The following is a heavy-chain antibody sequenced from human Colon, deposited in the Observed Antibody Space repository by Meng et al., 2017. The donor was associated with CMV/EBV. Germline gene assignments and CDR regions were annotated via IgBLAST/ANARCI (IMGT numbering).Heavy chain of an antibody. V-gene: IGHV3-23*01. Sequence: GESLKISCAVSGINFNIYAMTWVRQAPGKGLEWVSSISSESESTNYADSVKGRFTISRDSSKNTLYLQMNSLRAEDTAVYYCAKVNMGAITYDYGLDVWGQGTTVTVSS. CDR2: ISSESEST. CDR3: AKVNMGAITYDYGLDV. J-gene: IGHJ6*02. CDR1: GINFNIYA. D-gene: IGHD1-26*01.